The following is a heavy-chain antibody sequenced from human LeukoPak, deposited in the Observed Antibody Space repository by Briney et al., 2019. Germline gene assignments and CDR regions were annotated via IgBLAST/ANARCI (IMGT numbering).Heavy chain of an antibody. CDR3: ARGPGSRKCLQY. CDR1: GFAFSEYY. CDR2: ISSSGSTI. V-gene: IGHV3-11*04. J-gene: IGHJ1*01. Sequence: PGGSLRLSCAASGFAFSEYYMSWIRQALGKGLEWVAKISSSGSTIYYADSVKGRFTISRDNAKNSLYLQMNILRAEDTAVYYCARGPGSRKCLQYWGQGTLVTVSS. D-gene: IGHD1-14*01.